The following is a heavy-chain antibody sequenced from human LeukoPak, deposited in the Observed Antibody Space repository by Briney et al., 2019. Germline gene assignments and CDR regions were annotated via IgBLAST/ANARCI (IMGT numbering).Heavy chain of an antibody. D-gene: IGHD3-9*01. CDR3: ARGRSDYDILAGYYAY. J-gene: IGHJ4*02. CDR1: GFTFSDYY. Sequence: GGSLRLSCAASGFTFSDYYMSWIRQAPGEGLEWVSYISSSSSYTNYADSVKGRFTISRDNAKNSLYLQMNSLRAEDTAVYYCARGRSDYDILAGYYAYWGQGTLVTVSS. V-gene: IGHV3-11*06. CDR2: ISSSSSYT.